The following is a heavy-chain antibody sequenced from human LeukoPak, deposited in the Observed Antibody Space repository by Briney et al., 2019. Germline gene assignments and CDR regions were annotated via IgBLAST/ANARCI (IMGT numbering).Heavy chain of an antibody. CDR3: AKDLTLGADGAYFDY. Sequence: PGGSLRLSCTASGFTFNRFGLHWVRQAPGKGLEWVAFIRYDGSSKYYADSVKGRFTISRDNSQNTLYMQMYSLRAEDTAVYYCAKDLTLGADGAYFDYWGQGILVTVSS. V-gene: IGHV3-30*02. CDR1: GFTFNRFG. D-gene: IGHD6-13*01. CDR2: IRYDGSSK. J-gene: IGHJ4*02.